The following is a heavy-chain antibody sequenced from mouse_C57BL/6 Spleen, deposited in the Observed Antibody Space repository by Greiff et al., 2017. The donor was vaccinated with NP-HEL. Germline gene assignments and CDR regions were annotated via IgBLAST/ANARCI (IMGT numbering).Heavy chain of an antibody. D-gene: IGHD2-3*01. Sequence: EVQLQQSGPGLVKPSQSLSLTCSVPGYSITSGYYWNWIRQFPGNKLKWMGYISYDGSNNYNPSLKNRTSITRDTSQNQVFLNLNSVTTEDTATYYCARDDGYWAWFAYWGQGTLVTVSA. CDR2: ISYDGSN. CDR3: ARDDGYWAWFAY. V-gene: IGHV3-6*01. J-gene: IGHJ3*01. CDR1: GYSITSGYY.